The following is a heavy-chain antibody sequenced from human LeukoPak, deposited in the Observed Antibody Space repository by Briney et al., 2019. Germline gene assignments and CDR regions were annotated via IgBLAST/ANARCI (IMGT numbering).Heavy chain of an antibody. Sequence: SETLSLTCAVYGGSFSGYYWSWIRQPPGKGLEWIGEVNHSGSTNYNPSLKSRVTISVDTSKNQFSLKLSSVTAADTAVYYCARGRGSRWYKSSAKVFDYWGQGTLVTVSS. J-gene: IGHJ4*02. CDR2: VNHSGST. D-gene: IGHD6-19*01. V-gene: IGHV4-34*01. CDR3: ARGRGSRWYKSSAKVFDY. CDR1: GGSFSGYY.